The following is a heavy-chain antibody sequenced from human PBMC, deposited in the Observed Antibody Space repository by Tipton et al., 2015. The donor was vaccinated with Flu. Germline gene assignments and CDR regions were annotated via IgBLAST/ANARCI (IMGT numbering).Heavy chain of an antibody. CDR3: TRDLGSGWLPYGMDV. V-gene: IGHV3-49*04. CDR1: GFTFGDYA. Sequence: SLRLSCTASGFTFGDYAMSWVRQAPGKGLEWVGFIRSKAYGGTTEYAASVKGRFTISRDDSKSIAYLQMNSLKTEDTAVYYCTRDLGSGWLPYGMDVWGQGTTVTVSS. CDR2: IRSKAYGGTT. D-gene: IGHD6-19*01. J-gene: IGHJ6*02.